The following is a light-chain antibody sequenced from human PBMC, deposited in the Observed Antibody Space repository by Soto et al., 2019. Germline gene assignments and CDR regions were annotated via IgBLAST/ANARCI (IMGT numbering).Light chain of an antibody. Sequence: DIVLTQSPGTLSLSPGERATLSCRASQSLSNNYLAWYQQKPGQAPRLLIYGASSRATGIPDRFSGSGSGTDFTLTISRLEPEDFAVYYCQQYGISPPITFGQGTRLEIK. CDR1: QSLSNNY. CDR3: QQYGISPPIT. V-gene: IGKV3-20*01. CDR2: GAS. J-gene: IGKJ5*01.